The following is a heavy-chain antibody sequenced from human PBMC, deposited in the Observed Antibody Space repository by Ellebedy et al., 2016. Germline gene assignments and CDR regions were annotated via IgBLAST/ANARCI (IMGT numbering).Heavy chain of an antibody. V-gene: IGHV4-34*09. CDR1: GGSFSGYY. CDR3: ARGHYYDSSGYYAPSNWFDP. J-gene: IGHJ5*02. Sequence: SETLSLTXAVYGGSFSGYYWGWIRQPPGKGLEWIGSIYYSGSTYYNPSLKSRVTISVDTSKNQFSLKLSSVTAADTAVYYCARGHYYDSSGYYAPSNWFDPWGQGTLVTVSS. D-gene: IGHD3-22*01. CDR2: IYYSGST.